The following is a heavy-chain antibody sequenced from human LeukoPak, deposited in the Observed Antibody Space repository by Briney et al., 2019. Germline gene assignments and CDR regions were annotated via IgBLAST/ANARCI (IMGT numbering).Heavy chain of an antibody. J-gene: IGHJ6*03. D-gene: IGHD5-18*01. CDR2: IYTSGTT. V-gene: IGHV4-61*02. CDR3: ARGRTADYYQYYMDV. CDR1: VGSVRSGSYY. Sequence: SETLSLTCTVSVGSVRSGSYYWTWVWQTGGKELEWIGPIYTSGTTNYNPSLTSRVPISLATSKNQFSLKLRSVTAADTAVSYCARGRTADYYQYYMDVWGTGTTVTVSS.